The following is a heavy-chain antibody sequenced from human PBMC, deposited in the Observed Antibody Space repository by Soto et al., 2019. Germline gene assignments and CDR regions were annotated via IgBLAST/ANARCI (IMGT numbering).Heavy chain of an antibody. V-gene: IGHV4-59*01. CDR3: ARDLGPSYYDFWSGYPRFDP. CDR2: IYYSGST. J-gene: IGHJ5*02. Sequence: PSETLSLTCTVSGGSISSYYWSWIRQPPGKGLEWIGYIYYSGSTNYNPSLKSRVTISVDTSKNQFSLKLSSVTAADTAVYYCARDLGPSYYDFWSGYPRFDPWGQGTLVTVSS. CDR1: GGSISSYY. D-gene: IGHD3-3*01.